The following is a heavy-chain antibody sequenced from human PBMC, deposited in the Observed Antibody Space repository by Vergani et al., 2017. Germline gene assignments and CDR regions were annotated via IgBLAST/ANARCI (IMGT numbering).Heavy chain of an antibody. CDR1: GGSISSGDHC. V-gene: IGHV4-31*11. CDR3: ARVVTRVPATSHFYYMDV. CDR2: IFYSGTT. Sequence: QVQLQESGPGVVKPSQTLSLTCAVSGGSISSGDHCWTWIRQRPGKGLEGIGYIFYSGTTYDNQSLRSRLTISVDTSHNQYSLELRSVTAADTTVYYCARVVTRVPATSHFYYMDVWGKGTTVVVSS. D-gene: IGHD6-25*01. J-gene: IGHJ6*03.